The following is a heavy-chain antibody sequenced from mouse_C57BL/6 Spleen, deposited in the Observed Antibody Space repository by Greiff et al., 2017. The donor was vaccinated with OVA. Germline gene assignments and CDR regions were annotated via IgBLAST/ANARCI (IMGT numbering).Heavy chain of an antibody. CDR2: ISHGGSYT. CDR1: GFTFSSYA. CDR3: AGEYDYAAWFAY. D-gene: IGHD2-4*01. Sequence: EVKLVESGGGLVKPGGSLKLSCAASGFTFSSYAMSWVRQTPEKRLEWVATISHGGSYTYYPANVKGRFTISRDTAKNNLYLQMSHLKSEDTAMYYCAGEYDYAAWFAYWGQGTLVTVSA. V-gene: IGHV5-4*01. J-gene: IGHJ3*01.